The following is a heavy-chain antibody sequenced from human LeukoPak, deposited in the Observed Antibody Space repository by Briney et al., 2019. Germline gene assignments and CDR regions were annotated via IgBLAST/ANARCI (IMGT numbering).Heavy chain of an antibody. CDR2: ISDSGGRT. J-gene: IGHJ4*02. D-gene: IGHD3-22*01. CDR3: ARAYYYDSSGYGN. Sequence: GGSLRLSCAASGFTFSSYAMSWVRQAPGKGLEWVSAISDSGGRTHYADSVRGRFTMSRDNSKKTLYLQMNSLRAEDTALYYCARAYYYDSSGYGNWGQGTLVTVSS. CDR1: GFTFSSYA. V-gene: IGHV3-23*01.